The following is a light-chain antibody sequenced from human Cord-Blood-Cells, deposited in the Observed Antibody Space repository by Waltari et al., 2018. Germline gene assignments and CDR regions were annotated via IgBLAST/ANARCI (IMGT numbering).Light chain of an antibody. CDR2: WAS. CDR3: QQYYSTPIT. CDR1: QSVLYSSNNKNY. Sequence: DIVMTQSPDSLAVSLGGRATITCKSSQSVLYSSNNKNYLAWYHHKPGQPPKLRIYWASTRESGVPDRFSGSGSGTDFTLTISSLQAEDVAVYYCQQYYSTPITFGQGTRLEIK. V-gene: IGKV4-1*01. J-gene: IGKJ5*01.